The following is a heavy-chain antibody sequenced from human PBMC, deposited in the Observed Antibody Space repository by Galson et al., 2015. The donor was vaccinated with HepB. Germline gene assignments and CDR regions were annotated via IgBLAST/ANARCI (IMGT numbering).Heavy chain of an antibody. V-gene: IGHV3-30*18. D-gene: IGHD5-24*01. Sequence: SLRLSCAASGFTFRNYGVHWVRQAPGRGLDWVTIVSYDGSIQYYADSVKGRFTVSRDNSKNTLYLQMDSLRTEDTAIYYCAKALRNGFNSFDYWGHGTLVTVSS. CDR1: GFTFRNYG. CDR3: AKALRNGFNSFDY. CDR2: VSYDGSIQ. J-gene: IGHJ4*01.